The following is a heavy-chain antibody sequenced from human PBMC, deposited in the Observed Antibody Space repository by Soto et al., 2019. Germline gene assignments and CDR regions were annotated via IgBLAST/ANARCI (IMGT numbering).Heavy chain of an antibody. CDR1: GGSISSGGYS. CDR3: ARHSPPFFYGSGPWDV. J-gene: IGHJ6*02. V-gene: IGHV4-30-2*01. Sequence: PSETLSLTCAVSGGSISSGGYSWSWIRQPPGKGLEWIGYMYHSGSTYYNPSLKSRVTISVDTSKNQFSLKLSSLIAADTAVYYCARHSPPFFYGSGPWDVWGQGTTVTVSS. CDR2: MYHSGST. D-gene: IGHD3-10*01.